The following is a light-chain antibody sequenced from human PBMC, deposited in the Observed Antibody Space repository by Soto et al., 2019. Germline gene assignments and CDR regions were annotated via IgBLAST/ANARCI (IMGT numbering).Light chain of an antibody. J-gene: IGKJ4*01. V-gene: IGKV1-6*01. CDR1: QGIRND. CDR2: AAS. CDR3: LQDYNYPLT. Sequence: AIQMTHSPSSLSASVGDIVTITCGASQGIRNDLGWYQQKPGKAPKLLIYAASSLQSGVPSRFSGSGSGTDFTPTISSLQPEDFATYYCLQDYNYPLTFGGGTKVDIK.